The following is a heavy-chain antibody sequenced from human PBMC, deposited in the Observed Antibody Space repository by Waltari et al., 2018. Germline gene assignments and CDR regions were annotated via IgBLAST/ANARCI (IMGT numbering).Heavy chain of an antibody. Sequence: QVQLQESGPGLVEPSGTLSRTCAVSGASISSNYWWSWVRQSPGKGLEWIGQIHHSGRTHYNPSFESRLSMSVDRSKNQFSLNLNSVTAADTAVYYCAGDRAIGLFFDYWGQGTLVTVSS. V-gene: IGHV4-4*02. D-gene: IGHD2-2*01. CDR3: AGDRAIGLFFDY. CDR2: IHHSGRT. CDR1: GASISSNYW. J-gene: IGHJ4*02.